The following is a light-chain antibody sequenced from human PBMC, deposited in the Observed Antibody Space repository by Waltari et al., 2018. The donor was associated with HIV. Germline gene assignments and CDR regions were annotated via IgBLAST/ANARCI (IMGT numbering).Light chain of an antibody. V-gene: IGLV2-14*03. CDR1: TTDIGGYNY. CDR2: GVS. J-gene: IGLJ2*01. Sequence: QSALTQPASVSGSPGQSITISCNGTTTDIGGYNYVPWHQRHPDKAPKLIIFGVSNRPSGISSRFSGSKSGNTASLTISGLQAEDEADYYCCSYTKLTTHYVLFGGGTKLTVL. CDR3: CSYTKLTTHYVL.